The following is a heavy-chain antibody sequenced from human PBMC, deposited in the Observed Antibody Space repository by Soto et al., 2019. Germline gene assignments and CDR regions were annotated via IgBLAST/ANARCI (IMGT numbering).Heavy chain of an antibody. V-gene: IGHV3-23*01. D-gene: IGHD2-2*01. CDR1: GFTFSTYT. CDR2: ISGSAGSSGP. J-gene: IGHJ4*02. CDR3: AKARCSTANCYVPEY. Sequence: EVQLLESGGGLVQPGGSLSLSCVASGFTFSTYTMSWVRQAPGKGLVWVSVISGSAGSSGPSYADSVQGRFGIARDNARNTLYLQRNSLRGEDTAMYYCAKARCSTANCYVPEYWGQGTRVTVSS.